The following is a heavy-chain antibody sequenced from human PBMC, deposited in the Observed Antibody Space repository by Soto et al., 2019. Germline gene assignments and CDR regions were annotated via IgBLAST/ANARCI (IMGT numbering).Heavy chain of an antibody. CDR2: INPSGGST. V-gene: IGHV1-46*01. D-gene: IGHD6-13*01. J-gene: IGHJ3*02. CDR3: ARLKIGSWYSGAFDI. Sequence: ASVKVSCKASGYTFTSYYMHWVRRAPGQGLEWMGIINPSGGSTSYAQKFQGRVTMTRDTSTSTVYMELSSLRSEDTAVYYCARLKIGSWYSGAFDIRGQGTRVTVSS. CDR1: GYTFTSYY.